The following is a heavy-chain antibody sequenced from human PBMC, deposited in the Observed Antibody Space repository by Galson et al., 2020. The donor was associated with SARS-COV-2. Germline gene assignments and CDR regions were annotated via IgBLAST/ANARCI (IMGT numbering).Heavy chain of an antibody. V-gene: IGHV3-21*01. Sequence: NSGGSLRLSCAASGFTFSSYSMNWVRQAPGKGLEWVSSISSSSSYIYYADSVKGRFTISRDNAKNSLYLQMNSLRAEDTAVYYCARDSPRVFGPFDYWGQGTLVTVSS. CDR3: ARDSPRVFGPFDY. CDR2: ISSSSSYI. CDR1: GFTFSSYS. J-gene: IGHJ4*02. D-gene: IGHD3-3*01.